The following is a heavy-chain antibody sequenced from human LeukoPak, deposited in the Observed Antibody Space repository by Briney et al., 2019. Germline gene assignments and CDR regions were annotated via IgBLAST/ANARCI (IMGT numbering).Heavy chain of an antibody. J-gene: IGHJ6*02. D-gene: IGHD6-19*01. CDR1: GYTFTGYY. V-gene: IGHV1-2*04. CDR3: ARATVFWGSGWYQDYCGMDV. Sequence: GASVKVSCKASGYTFTGYYMHWVRQAPGQGLEWMGWINPNSGGTNYAQKFQGWVTMTRDTSISTAYMGLSRLRSDDTAVYYCARATVFWGSGWYQDYCGMDVWGQGTTVTVSS. CDR2: INPNSGGT.